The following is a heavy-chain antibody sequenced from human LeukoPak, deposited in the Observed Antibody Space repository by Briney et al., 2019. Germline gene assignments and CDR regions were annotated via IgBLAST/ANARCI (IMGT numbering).Heavy chain of an antibody. J-gene: IGHJ5*02. Sequence: GGSLRLSCEASGFIVRNYAMSWVRQAPGKGLEWVSSISGSSDSTYHADSVKGRFTISRDNSKSTLYLQMNTLRAEDTAVYYCAKGDGDYSWFDPWGQGTLVTVSS. V-gene: IGHV3-23*01. CDR2: ISGSSDST. CDR1: GFIVRNYA. CDR3: AKGDGDYSWFDP. D-gene: IGHD4-17*01.